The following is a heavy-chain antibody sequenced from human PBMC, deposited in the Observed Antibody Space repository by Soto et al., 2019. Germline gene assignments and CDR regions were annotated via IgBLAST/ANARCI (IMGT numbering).Heavy chain of an antibody. Sequence: GGSLRLSCAASEFTFSSYAMSWVRQAPGKGLEWVADISGDGGTTHYADSVKGRFTISRNNFNNILYLEMNSLRANDTAVYYCARDPDRRSLFYYYGMGVWGQGTTVTVSS. CDR2: ISGDGGTT. CDR3: ARDPDRRSLFYYYGMGV. CDR1: EFTFSSYA. J-gene: IGHJ6*02. V-gene: IGHV3-23*01. D-gene: IGHD3-10*01.